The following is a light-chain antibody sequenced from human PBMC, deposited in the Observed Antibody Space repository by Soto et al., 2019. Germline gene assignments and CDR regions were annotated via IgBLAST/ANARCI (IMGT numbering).Light chain of an antibody. Sequence: DIQMTQSPSSLSASVGDRVTITCRVSQSISSYLNWYQQKPGKAPKLLIYAASSLQSGVPSRFSGSGSGTDFTLTISSLQPEDFATYYCQQSYSTPPTFGGGTKVDIK. V-gene: IGKV1-39*01. CDR3: QQSYSTPPT. CDR1: QSISSY. CDR2: AAS. J-gene: IGKJ4*01.